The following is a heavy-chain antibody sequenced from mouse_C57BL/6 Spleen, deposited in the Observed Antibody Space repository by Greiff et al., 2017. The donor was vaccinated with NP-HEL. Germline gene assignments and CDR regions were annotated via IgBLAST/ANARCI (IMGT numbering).Heavy chain of an antibody. CDR3: AREGYGNYGFAY. Sequence: QVQLQQPGAELVRPGSSVKLSCKASGYTFTSYWMHWVKQRPIQGLEWIGNIDPSDSETHYNQKFKDKATLTVDKSSSTAYMQLSSLTSEDSAVYYCAREGYGNYGFAYWGQGTLVTVSA. V-gene: IGHV1-52*01. CDR1: GYTFTSYW. D-gene: IGHD2-10*02. CDR2: IDPSDSET. J-gene: IGHJ3*01.